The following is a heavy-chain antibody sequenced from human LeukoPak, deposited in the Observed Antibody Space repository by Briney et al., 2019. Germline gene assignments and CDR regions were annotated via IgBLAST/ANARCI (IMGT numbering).Heavy chain of an antibody. CDR1: GGSFSGYY. CDR2: INHSGST. D-gene: IGHD3-3*01. V-gene: IGHV4-34*01. CDR3: ARIARYYDFWSGYYRFHAFDI. J-gene: IGHJ3*02. Sequence: PSETLSLTCAVYGGSFSGYYWSWIRQPPGKGLEWIGEINHSGSTNYNPSLKSRVTISVDTSKNQFSLKLSSVTAADTAVYYCARIARYYDFWSGYYRFHAFDIWGQGTMVTVSS.